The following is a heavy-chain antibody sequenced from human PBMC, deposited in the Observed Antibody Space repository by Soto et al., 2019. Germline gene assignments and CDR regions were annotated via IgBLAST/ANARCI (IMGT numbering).Heavy chain of an antibody. V-gene: IGHV4-34*01. J-gene: IGHJ4*02. D-gene: IGHD6-19*01. CDR3: AVAVAGPTAIGY. CDR1: GGSFSGYS. Sequence: SETLSLTCAVYGGSFSGYSWTWIRQPPGTGLEWIGEINHSGSTNYNPSLKSRVTISVDTSKNQFSLKLTSVTAADAAVYYCAVAVAGPTAIGYWGQGTLVTVSS. CDR2: INHSGST.